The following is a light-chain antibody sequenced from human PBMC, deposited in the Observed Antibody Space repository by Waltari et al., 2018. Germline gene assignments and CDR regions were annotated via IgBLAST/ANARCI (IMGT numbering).Light chain of an antibody. V-gene: IGKV1-16*01. CDR1: KNIRSY. Sequence: DLQMTQSPSSLSASVGDRVTISCRPSKNIRSYLSWYQQKPGIAPKLVIYAASTLQSGVPSRFSGSGSGTNFTLTISCLQSEDFATYYCQQYYSYPLTFGGGTKVEIK. CDR3: QQYYSYPLT. CDR2: AAS. J-gene: IGKJ4*01.